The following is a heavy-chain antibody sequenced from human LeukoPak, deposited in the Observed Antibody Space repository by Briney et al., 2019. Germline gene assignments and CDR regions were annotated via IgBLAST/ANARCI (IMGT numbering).Heavy chain of an antibody. CDR1: GFTVSSYF. V-gene: IGHV3-53*04. J-gene: IGHJ3*02. Sequence: GGSLRLSCAASGFTVSSYFMSWVRQAPGKGLEWVSVIHSGGSTLYADSVKGRFTISRHNSKNTLYLQVNSLRAEDTAVYFCARGGSSGNDYSSFVIWGQGTMVTVSS. D-gene: IGHD5-12*01. CDR2: IHSGGST. CDR3: ARGGSSGNDYSSFVI.